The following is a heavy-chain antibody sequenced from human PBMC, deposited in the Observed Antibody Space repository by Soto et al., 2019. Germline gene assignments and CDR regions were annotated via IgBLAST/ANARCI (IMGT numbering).Heavy chain of an antibody. CDR3: ARGVGYCSSTSCYAGEY. V-gene: IGHV1-18*01. D-gene: IGHD2-2*01. Sequence: QVQLVQSGAEVKKPGASVKVSCKASGYTFTSYAISWVRQAPGQGREGMGWIGAYNGNTNYAQKLQGRVTMTTDTSTSTAYMELRSLRSDDTAVYYCARGVGYCSSTSCYAGEYWGQGTLVTVSS. J-gene: IGHJ4*02. CDR1: GYTFTSYA. CDR2: IGAYNGNT.